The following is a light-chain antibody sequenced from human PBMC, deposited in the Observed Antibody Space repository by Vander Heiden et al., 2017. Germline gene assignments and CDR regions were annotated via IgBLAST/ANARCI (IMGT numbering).Light chain of an antibody. Sequence: QSVLTQSPSAPGTPGPSITITCSGSRSNIGNNPVNRYQQIPGTAPKLLIYGNTQRPSGVPARFSGSKSGTSASLAISGLQSEDEADYYCAAWDDSLSVYVFGTGTKVTLL. CDR3: AAWDDSLSVYV. V-gene: IGLV1-44*01. CDR2: GNT. CDR1: RSNIGNNP. J-gene: IGLJ1*01.